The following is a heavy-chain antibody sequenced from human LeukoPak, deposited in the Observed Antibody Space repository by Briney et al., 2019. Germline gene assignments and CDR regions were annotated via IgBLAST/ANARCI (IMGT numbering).Heavy chain of an antibody. D-gene: IGHD1-26*01. J-gene: IGHJ4*02. CDR3: ARDRGGNFIVGATPPMYY. Sequence: SVKVSCKASGGTFSSYTISWVRQAPGQGLEWMGRIIPILGIANYAQKFQGRVRITANKSTSTDYMELSSLRSEDTAVYYCARDRGGNFIVGATPPMYYWGQGTLVTVSS. CDR1: GGTFSSYT. V-gene: IGHV1-69*04. CDR2: IIPILGIA.